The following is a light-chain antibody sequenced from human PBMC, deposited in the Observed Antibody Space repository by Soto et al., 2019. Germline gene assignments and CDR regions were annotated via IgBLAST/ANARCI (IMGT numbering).Light chain of an antibody. CDR2: EVE. J-gene: IGLJ1*01. V-gene: IGLV2-14*01. CDR1: GRDIGAYNY. Sequence: QPALTQPASVSGSPGQSITISCTGSGRDIGAYNYVSWYQQHPGKAPKLIIYEVENRPSGVSNRFSASKSAFTASLTISGLQAEDEADYYCSSYTTSYFYVFGPGTKVTVL. CDR3: SSYTTSYFYV.